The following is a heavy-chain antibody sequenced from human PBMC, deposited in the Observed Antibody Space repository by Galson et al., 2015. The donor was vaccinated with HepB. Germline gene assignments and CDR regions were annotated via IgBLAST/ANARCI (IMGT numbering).Heavy chain of an antibody. D-gene: IGHD2-8*02. J-gene: IGHJ4*02. Sequence: SVKVSCKVSGRTVSELSMHWVRQAPGKGLEWMGGFNPEDGKTVYAQKYRGRVTMTEDTSKDTAYLEVSGLTSEDTAMYFCAADPGYCAGGSRGWVEYWGQGTLVTVSS. V-gene: IGHV1-24*01. CDR1: GRTVSELS. CDR2: FNPEDGKT. CDR3: AADPGYCAGGSRGWVEY.